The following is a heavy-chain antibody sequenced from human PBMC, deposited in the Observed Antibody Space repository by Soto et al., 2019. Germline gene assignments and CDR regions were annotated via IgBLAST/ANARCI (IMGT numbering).Heavy chain of an antibody. D-gene: IGHD3-22*01. CDR3: ARGDYFDRRFDY. J-gene: IGHJ4*02. Sequence: GGSLRLSCVTSGFTFSSYWMSWVRQPPGKGLEWVATIKQDESEKYYVDSVKGRFTVSRDNARNSLYLQMNTLRAEDTAFYYCARGDYFDRRFDYWGQGALVTVSS. CDR2: IKQDESEK. CDR1: GFTFSSYW. V-gene: IGHV3-7*03.